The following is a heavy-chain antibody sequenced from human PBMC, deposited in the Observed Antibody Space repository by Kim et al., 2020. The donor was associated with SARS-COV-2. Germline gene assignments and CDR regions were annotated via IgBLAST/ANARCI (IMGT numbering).Heavy chain of an antibody. CDR3: TLSQTYDFWSGQIDY. V-gene: IGHV3-49*04. CDR2: IRSKAYGGTT. J-gene: IGHJ4*02. D-gene: IGHD3-3*01. CDR1: GFTFGDYA. Sequence: GGSLRLSCTASGFTFGDYAMSWVRQAPGKGLEWVGFIRSKAYGGTTEYAASVKGRFTISRDDSKSIAYLQMNSLKTEDTAVYYCTLSQTYDFWSGQIDYWGQGTLVTVSS.